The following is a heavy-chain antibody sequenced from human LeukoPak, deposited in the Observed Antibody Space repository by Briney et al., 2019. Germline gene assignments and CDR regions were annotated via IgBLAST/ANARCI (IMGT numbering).Heavy chain of an antibody. V-gene: IGHV4-61*02. J-gene: IGHJ4*02. CDR1: GGSISSGSYY. D-gene: IGHD6-19*01. Sequence: PSETLSLTCTVSGGSISSGSYYWSWIRQPAGKGLEWIGRIYTSGSTNYNPSLKSRVTMSVDTSKNQFSLKLSSVTAADTAVYYCANGRAVAGKGYFDYWGQGTLVTVSS. CDR2: IYTSGST. CDR3: ANGRAVAGKGYFDY.